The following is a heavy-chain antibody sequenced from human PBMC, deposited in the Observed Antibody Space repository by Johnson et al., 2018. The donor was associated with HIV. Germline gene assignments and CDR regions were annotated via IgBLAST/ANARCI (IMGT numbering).Heavy chain of an antibody. CDR2: IPYAGSNK. Sequence: QVQLVESGGGLLQPGRSARLSCAASQFTVRSNSMHWVRQAPGKGLDWVAVIPYAGSNKYYADSVKGRFTISRDNAKNSLYLQMSSLRAEDTAVYYCVRDTEREAFDIWGQGTMVTVSS. V-gene: IGHV3-30*04. CDR1: QFTVRSNS. CDR3: VRDTEREAFDI. J-gene: IGHJ3*02. D-gene: IGHD2-8*02.